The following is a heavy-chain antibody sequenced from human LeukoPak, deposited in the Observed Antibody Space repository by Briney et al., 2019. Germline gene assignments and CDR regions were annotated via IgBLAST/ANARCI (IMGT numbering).Heavy chain of an antibody. CDR2: VSGVGGST. J-gene: IGHJ4*02. Sequence: GGSLRLSCAASGFIFRNYAMTWVRQAPGKGLEWVSAVSGVGGSTYYADSVKGRFTISRDNSKSTLYLQMNSLGAEDTAVYYCAKRTVGEGPPFDYWGQGTLVTVSS. V-gene: IGHV3-23*01. CDR3: AKRTVGEGPPFDY. D-gene: IGHD3-16*01. CDR1: GFIFRNYA.